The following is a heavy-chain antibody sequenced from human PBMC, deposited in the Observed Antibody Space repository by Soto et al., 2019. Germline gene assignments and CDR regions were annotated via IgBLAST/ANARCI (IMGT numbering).Heavy chain of an antibody. D-gene: IGHD3-3*01. CDR2: MNPNSGNT. CDR3: ARGITIFEVVPG. J-gene: IGHJ4*02. CDR1: GYTFTSYD. V-gene: IGHV1-8*01. Sequence: ASVKVSCKASGYTFTSYDINWVRQATGQGLEWMGWMNPNSGNTGYAQKFQGRVTMTRNTSISTAYMELSSLRSGDTAVYYCARGITIFEVVPGWGQGTLVTVSS.